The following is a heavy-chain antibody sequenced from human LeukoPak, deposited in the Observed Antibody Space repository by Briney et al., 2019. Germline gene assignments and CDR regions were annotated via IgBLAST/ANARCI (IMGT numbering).Heavy chain of an antibody. CDR3: ARATFYDFLTGYYKGFWFDP. J-gene: IGHJ5*02. CDR2: ISVYNGNT. Sequence: ASVKVSCKASGYTFNSYGISWVRQAPGQGLEWMGWISVYNGNTNYAQNVQGRVTMTTDTSTSTASMELRSLRSDDTAVYYCARATFYDFLTGYYKGFWFDPWGQGTLVTVSS. V-gene: IGHV1-18*01. CDR1: GYTFNSYG. D-gene: IGHD3-9*01.